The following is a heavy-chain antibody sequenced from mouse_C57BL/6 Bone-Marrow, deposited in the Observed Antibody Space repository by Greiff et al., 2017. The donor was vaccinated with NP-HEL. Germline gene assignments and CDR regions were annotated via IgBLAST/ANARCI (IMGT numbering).Heavy chain of an antibody. CDR2: ISSGGDYI. CDR1: GFTFSSYA. D-gene: IGHD1-1*01. V-gene: IGHV5-9-1*02. Sequence: EVHLVESGEGLVKPGGSLKLSCAASGFTFSSYAMSWVRQTPEKRLEWVAYISSGGDYIYYADTVKGRFTISRDNARNTLYLQMSSLKSEDTAMYYCTKGPYYYGSSYLPDFDVWGTGTTVTVSS. J-gene: IGHJ1*03. CDR3: TKGPYYYGSSYLPDFDV.